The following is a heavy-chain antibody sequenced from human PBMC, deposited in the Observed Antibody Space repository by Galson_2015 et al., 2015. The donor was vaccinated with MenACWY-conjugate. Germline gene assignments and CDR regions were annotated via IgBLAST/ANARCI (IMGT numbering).Heavy chain of an antibody. CDR2: IDHSGRT. Sequence: ETLSLTCAVYRGSFSAYYWAWIRPPPGEGLEWIGEIDHSGRTNYNPSLKSRVTISVDTSKGQFSLNLDSGTAADTAGYFCARGPPVKYVSGGYYYFDYWGQGTLVTVSS. D-gene: IGHD3-22*01. CDR1: RGSFSAYY. J-gene: IGHJ4*02. CDR3: ARGPPVKYVSGGYYYFDY. V-gene: IGHV4-34*01.